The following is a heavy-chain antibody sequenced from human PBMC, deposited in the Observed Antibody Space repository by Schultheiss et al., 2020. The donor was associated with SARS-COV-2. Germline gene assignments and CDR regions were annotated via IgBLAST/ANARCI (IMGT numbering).Heavy chain of an antibody. V-gene: IGHV4-59*01. Sequence: GSLRLSCTVSGGSISSYYWSWIRQPPGKGLEWIGYIYYSGSTNYNPSLKSRVTISVDTSKNQFSLKLSSVTAADTAVYYCARRHDYGDYQFDYWGQGTLVTVSS. J-gene: IGHJ4*02. D-gene: IGHD4-17*01. CDR1: GGSISSYY. CDR2: IYYSGST. CDR3: ARRHDYGDYQFDY.